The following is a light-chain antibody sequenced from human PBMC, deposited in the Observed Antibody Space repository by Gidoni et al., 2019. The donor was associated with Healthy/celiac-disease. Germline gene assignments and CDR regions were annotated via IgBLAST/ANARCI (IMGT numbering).Light chain of an antibody. Sequence: AIRMTQSPSPFSAPTGDRVTITCRPSQGISSYLAWYQQKPGKAPKLLIYAASTLQRGVPSRFSGSGSGTDFTLTISWLQSEDVATYYCQQYYSYLTFGGGTKVEIK. V-gene: IGKV1-8*01. CDR1: QGISSY. CDR3: QQYYSYLT. CDR2: AAS. J-gene: IGKJ4*01.